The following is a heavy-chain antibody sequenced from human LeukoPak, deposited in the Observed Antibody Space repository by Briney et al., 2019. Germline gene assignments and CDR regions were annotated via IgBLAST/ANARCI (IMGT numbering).Heavy chain of an antibody. CDR1: GFTLSSFW. V-gene: IGHV3-7*05. CDR2: IKQDGNEK. D-gene: IGHD3-10*01. CDR3: ATIKVRANNYDTDGFEY. Sequence: GGSLRLSCAASGFTLSSFWMSWVSQAPGKGLELVANIKQDGNEKYYADSVKGRFTISRDNAKNSLYLQMNSLRAEDTAVYYCATIKVRANNYDTDGFEYWGQGTLVTVSS. J-gene: IGHJ4*02.